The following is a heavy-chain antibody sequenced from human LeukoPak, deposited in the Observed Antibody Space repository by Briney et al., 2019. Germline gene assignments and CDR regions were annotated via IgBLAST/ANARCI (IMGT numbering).Heavy chain of an antibody. Sequence: ASVKVSCKASGYTFTSYDINWVRQATGQGLEWMGWMHPNSGNTGYAQNFQGRVTMTRNTSISTAYMELSSLRSEDTAVYYCARASYDFWSGYVNDYWGQGTLVTVSS. CDR2: MHPNSGNT. V-gene: IGHV1-8*01. CDR3: ARASYDFWSGYVNDY. CDR1: GYTFTSYD. D-gene: IGHD3-3*01. J-gene: IGHJ4*02.